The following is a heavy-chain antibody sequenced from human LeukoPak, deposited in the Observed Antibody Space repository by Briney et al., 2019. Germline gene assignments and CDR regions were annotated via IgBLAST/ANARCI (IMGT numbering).Heavy chain of an antibody. CDR3: ARHQHYYYGMDV. CDR2: IYYSGST. V-gene: IGHV4-31*03. Sequence: SETLSLTCTVSGGSISSGGYYWSWIRQHPGKGLEWIGYIYYSGSTYYNPSLKSRVTISVDTSKNQFSLKLSSVTAADTAVYYCARHQHYYYGMDVWGQGTTVTVSS. J-gene: IGHJ6*02. CDR1: GGSISSGGYY.